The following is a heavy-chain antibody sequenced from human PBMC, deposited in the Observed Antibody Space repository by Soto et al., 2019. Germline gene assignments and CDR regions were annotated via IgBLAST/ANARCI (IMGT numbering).Heavy chain of an antibody. CDR3: ATGERLGEQLILVGAFDI. J-gene: IGHJ3*02. CDR1: GYTLTELS. V-gene: IGHV1-24*01. CDR2: FDPEDGET. D-gene: IGHD6-13*01. Sequence: QVQLVQSGAEVKKPGASVKVSCKVSGYTLTELSMHWVRQAPGKGLEWMGGFDPEDGETIYAQKFQGRVTMTEDTSTDTAYMELSSLRSEDTAVYYCATGERLGEQLILVGAFDIWGQGTMVTVSS.